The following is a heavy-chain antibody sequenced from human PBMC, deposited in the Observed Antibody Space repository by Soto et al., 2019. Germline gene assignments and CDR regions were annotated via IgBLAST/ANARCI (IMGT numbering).Heavy chain of an antibody. CDR2: MNPNSGNT. D-gene: IGHD3-10*01. Sequence: ASVKVSCKASGYTFTSYDINWVRQATGQGLEWMGWMNPNSGNTGYAQKFQGRVTMTRNTSISTAYMELSSLRSEDTAVYYCASASGGRYGSGSYYNVHWFDPWGQGTLVTVSS. J-gene: IGHJ5*02. V-gene: IGHV1-8*01. CDR3: ASASGGRYGSGSYYNVHWFDP. CDR1: GYTFTSYD.